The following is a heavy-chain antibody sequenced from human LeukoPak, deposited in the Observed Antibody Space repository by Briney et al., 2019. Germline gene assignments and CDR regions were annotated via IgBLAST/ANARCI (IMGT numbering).Heavy chain of an antibody. CDR3: ARQRYCSGGTCYPDY. CDR2: IYPGDSDT. D-gene: IGHD2-15*01. Sequence: GASLQISCQGSGYLFTTYWIGWVRQMPGKGLEWLGIIYPGDSDTRYSPSFQGQVTISAAKSISTAYLQWSSLKASDTAIYYCARQRYCSGGTCYPDYWGQGTLVTVSS. V-gene: IGHV5-51*01. J-gene: IGHJ4*02. CDR1: GYLFTTYW.